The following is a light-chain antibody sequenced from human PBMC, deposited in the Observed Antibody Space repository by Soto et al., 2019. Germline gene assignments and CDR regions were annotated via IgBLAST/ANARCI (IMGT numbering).Light chain of an antibody. V-gene: IGKV1-5*03. Sequence: DIQLTQSPSTLSASVGDRVTITCRASQSINGWLAWYQQKPGQAPNLLIYKASTLESGVPSRFSGSGSGTEFTLTVSSLQLDDFATYYCHQYHNFPRTFGQGPRWIS. CDR2: KAS. CDR1: QSINGW. J-gene: IGKJ1*01. CDR3: HQYHNFPRT.